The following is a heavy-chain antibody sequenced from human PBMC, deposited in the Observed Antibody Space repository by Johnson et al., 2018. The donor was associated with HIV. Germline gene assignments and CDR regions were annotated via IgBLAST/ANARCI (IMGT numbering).Heavy chain of an antibody. CDR1: GFTFTSYA. CDR2: VSYDGSTK. D-gene: IGHD6-6*01. CDR3: ARASVSSPRYSSSSDDAFDI. J-gene: IGHJ3*02. V-gene: IGHV3-30*04. Sequence: VQLVESGGGVVQPGRSLRLSCAASGFTFTSYAMHWVRQAPGKGLEWVAVVSYDGSTKYYADSVKGRFTISRDNSKNTLYLQMNSLRAEDTAVYYCARASVSSPRYSSSSDDAFDIWGQGTMVTVSS.